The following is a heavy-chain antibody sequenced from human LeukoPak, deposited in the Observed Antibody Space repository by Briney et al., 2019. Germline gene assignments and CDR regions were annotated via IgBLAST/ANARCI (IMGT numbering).Heavy chain of an antibody. V-gene: IGHV1-3*01. CDR1: GYTFTNYA. D-gene: IGHD2-2*01. Sequence: ASVKVSCKASGYTFTNYALHWVRQAPGQRLEWMGWINADNGNTKYSQKFQGRVTITRDTSASTAYMELSSLRSEDTAVYYCARTRACSSTSCYFSYYYYGMDVWGQGTTVTVSS. CDR2: INADNGNT. J-gene: IGHJ6*02. CDR3: ARTRACSSTSCYFSYYYYGMDV.